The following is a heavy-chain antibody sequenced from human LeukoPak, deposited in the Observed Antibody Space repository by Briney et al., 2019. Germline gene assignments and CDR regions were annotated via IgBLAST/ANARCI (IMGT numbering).Heavy chain of an antibody. CDR1: GYSFTSYW. CDR2: INPGDSDI. Sequence: GESLKIPCKGSGYSFTSYWIGWVRQMPGKGLEWMGIINPGDSDIRYSPSFQGQVTFSADKSIGTAYLQWSSLRASDTAMYYCARSLTVFGVVTEYGMDVWGQGTTVTVSS. CDR3: ARSLTVFGVVTEYGMDV. V-gene: IGHV5-51*01. D-gene: IGHD3-3*01. J-gene: IGHJ6*02.